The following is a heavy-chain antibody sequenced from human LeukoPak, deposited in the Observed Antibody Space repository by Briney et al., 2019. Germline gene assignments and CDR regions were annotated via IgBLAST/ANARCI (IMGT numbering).Heavy chain of an antibody. CDR1: GYSISSGYY. J-gene: IGHJ5*02. V-gene: IGHV4-38-2*02. CDR2: IYHSGST. CDR3: ARDQVEMATIMARWFDP. Sequence: SETLSLTCTVSGYSISSGYYWGWIRQPPGKGLEWIGSIYHSGSTYYNPSLKSRVTISVDTSKNQFSLKLSSVTAAGTAVYYCARDQVEMATIMARWFDPWGQGTLVTVSS. D-gene: IGHD5-24*01.